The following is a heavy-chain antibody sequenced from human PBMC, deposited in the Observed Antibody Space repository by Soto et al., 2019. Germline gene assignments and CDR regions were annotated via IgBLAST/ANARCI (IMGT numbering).Heavy chain of an antibody. CDR2: ISAYNGNT. V-gene: IGHV1-18*01. D-gene: IGHD5-18*01. J-gene: IGHJ6*02. CDR3: ATVKYSPPYYYYYGMDG. CDR1: GYTFTSYG. Sequence: ASVKVACKASGYTFTSYGISWVRQAPGQGLEWMGWISAYNGNTNYAQKLQGRVTMTTDTSTSTAYMELRSLRSDNTAVYYCATVKYSPPYYYYYGMDGWGQGTTVTVSS.